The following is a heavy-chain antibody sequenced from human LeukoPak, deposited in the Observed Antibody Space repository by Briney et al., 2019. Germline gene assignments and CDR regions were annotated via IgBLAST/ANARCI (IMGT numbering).Heavy chain of an antibody. V-gene: IGHV5-51*01. CDR3: ARTGYYHMEYYFDY. CDR2: IYPDDSDT. Sequence: GESLKISCKGSGYSFTSYWIAWVRQMPGKGLEWMGIIYPDDSDTRYSPSFQGQVTISADKSISTVYLHWSSLKASDTAMYYCARTGYYHMEYYFDYWGQGTLVTASA. CDR1: GYSFTSYW. D-gene: IGHD3/OR15-3a*01. J-gene: IGHJ4*02.